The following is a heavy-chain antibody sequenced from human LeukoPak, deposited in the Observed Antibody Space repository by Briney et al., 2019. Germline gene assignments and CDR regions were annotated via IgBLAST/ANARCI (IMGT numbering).Heavy chain of an antibody. CDR3: ARVPYSSSWSTGNYFDY. CDR2: ISSSGSTI. D-gene: IGHD6-13*01. CDR1: GFTFSSYG. Sequence: GGSLRLSCAASGFTFSSYGMNWVRQAPGKGLEWVSYISSSGSTIYYADSVKGRFTISRDNAKNSLYLQMNSLRAEDTAVYYCARVPYSSSWSTGNYFDYWGQGTLVTVSS. J-gene: IGHJ4*02. V-gene: IGHV3-48*04.